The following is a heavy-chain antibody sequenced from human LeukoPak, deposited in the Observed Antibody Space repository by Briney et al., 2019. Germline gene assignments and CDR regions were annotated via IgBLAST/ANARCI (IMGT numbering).Heavy chain of an antibody. D-gene: IGHD3-22*01. J-gene: IGHJ3*02. CDR1: GFTLSDHG. Sequence: GRSLRLSCAASGFTLSDHGMHCVRQAPGKGLEWVAVIWNDGSKKYYGDSVKGRFTISRDTSKNTLDLQMDSLRVEDTAVYYCARSTRGDSNGLGDDLDIWGQGTMVTVSA. CDR2: IWNDGSKK. V-gene: IGHV3-33*01. CDR3: ARSTRGDSNGLGDDLDI.